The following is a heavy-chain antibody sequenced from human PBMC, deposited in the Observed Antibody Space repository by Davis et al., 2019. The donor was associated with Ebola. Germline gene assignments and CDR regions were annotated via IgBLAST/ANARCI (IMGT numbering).Heavy chain of an antibody. J-gene: IGHJ4*02. V-gene: IGHV4-59*11. CDR2: IHYTGST. CDR1: GASISLHY. Sequence: PSETLSLTCTVSGASISLHYWSWIRQPPGKGLECIGSIHYTGSTTYNPSLKSRVTISVDTSKNQFSLKLSSVTAADTAVYYCAREEYTNSFEYWGQGTLVTVSS. D-gene: IGHD4-11*01. CDR3: AREEYTNSFEY.